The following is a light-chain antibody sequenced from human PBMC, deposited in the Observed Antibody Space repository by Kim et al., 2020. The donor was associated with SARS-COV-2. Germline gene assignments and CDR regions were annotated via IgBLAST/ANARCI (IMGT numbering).Light chain of an antibody. CDR1: SSDVGYYNY. CDR2: DGS. CDR3: SSYTTSNSWV. J-gene: IGLJ3*02. Sequence: GQSSTSSCTGTSSDVGYYNYVSWDQQHPGKAPKLMIYDGSKRPSGVSNRFSGSKSGNTASLTVSGLQAEDEADYYCSSYTTSNSWVFGGGTQLTVL. V-gene: IGLV2-14*03.